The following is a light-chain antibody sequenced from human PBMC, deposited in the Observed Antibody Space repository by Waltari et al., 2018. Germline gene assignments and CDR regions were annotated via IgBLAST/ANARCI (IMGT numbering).Light chain of an antibody. CDR1: SSDVGDYNF. CDR2: DVT. Sequence: QSALTQPASVSGSPGQAITISCTGTSSDVGDYNFVSWYQQYPAKAPTLLSYDVTRRPSGVSSRFAGSKSGNTASLTISGLQTEDEAEYYCCSYTGSSTWVFGGGTKLTVL. CDR3: CSYTGSSTWV. V-gene: IGLV2-14*03. J-gene: IGLJ3*02.